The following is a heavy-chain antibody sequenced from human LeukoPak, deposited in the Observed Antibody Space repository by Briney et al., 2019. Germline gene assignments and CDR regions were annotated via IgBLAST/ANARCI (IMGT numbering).Heavy chain of an antibody. J-gene: IGHJ4*02. V-gene: IGHV1-69*04. CDR3: ARSLAICDSSGLSPYYFDY. CDR1: GGTFSSYA. CDR2: IIPILGIA. Sequence: ASVKVSCKASGGTFSSYAISWVRQAPGQGLEWMGRIIPILGIANYAQKFQGRVTITADKSTSTAYMELSSLRSEDTAVYYCARSLAICDSSGLSPYYFDYWGQGTLVTVSS. D-gene: IGHD3-22*01.